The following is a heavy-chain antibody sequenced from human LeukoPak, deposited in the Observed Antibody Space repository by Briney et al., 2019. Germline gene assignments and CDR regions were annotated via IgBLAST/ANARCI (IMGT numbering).Heavy chain of an antibody. V-gene: IGHV1-2*02. CDR2: INPNRGGT. Sequence: VASVKLCFKSSGYTFTGYYMHWVRQPLGQGLEWMGWINPNRGGTNYAQKFHGRVTITRDTYNSTAYMELRRMRSDDKAVDYCERDLRRWRGNYYYSSTLGYWGQGTMVTVSS. CDR1: GYTFTGYY. J-gene: IGHJ4*02. CDR3: ERDLRRWRGNYYYSSTLGY. D-gene: IGHD3-22*01.